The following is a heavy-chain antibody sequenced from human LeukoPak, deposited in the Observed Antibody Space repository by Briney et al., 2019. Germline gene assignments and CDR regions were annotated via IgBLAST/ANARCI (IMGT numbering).Heavy chain of an antibody. CDR2: MNPNSGNT. CDR1: GYTFTSYD. J-gene: IGHJ4*02. CDR3: ARSDYDILTGYYYFDY. V-gene: IGHV1-8*03. Sequence: ASVKVSCMASGYTFTSYDINWVRQATGQGLEWMGWMNPNSGNTGYAQKFQGRVTITRNTSISTAYMELSSLRSEDTAVYYCARSDYDILTGYYYFDYWGQGTLVTVSS. D-gene: IGHD3-9*01.